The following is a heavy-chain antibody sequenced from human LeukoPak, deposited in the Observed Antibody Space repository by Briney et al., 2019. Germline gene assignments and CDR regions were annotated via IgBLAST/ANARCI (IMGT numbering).Heavy chain of an antibody. Sequence: GGSLRLSCAASGFSFSSYSMNWVRQAPGKGLEWVSAISGSGGSTYYADSVKGRFTISRDNSKNTLYLQMNSLRAEDTAVYYCAKDSSRSSGYYPPWDAFDIWGQGTMVTVSS. J-gene: IGHJ3*02. CDR1: GFSFSSYS. CDR2: ISGSGGST. CDR3: AKDSSRSSGYYPPWDAFDI. D-gene: IGHD3-22*01. V-gene: IGHV3-23*01.